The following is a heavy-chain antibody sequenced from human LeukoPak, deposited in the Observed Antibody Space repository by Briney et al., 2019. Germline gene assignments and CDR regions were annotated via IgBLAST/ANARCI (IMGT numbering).Heavy chain of an antibody. CDR3: ARDYGSESYDFWSPRADAFDI. D-gene: IGHD3-3*01. Sequence: SETLSLTCTVSGGSISSHYWSWIRQPAGKGLEWIGRIYTSGSTNYNPSLKSRVTMSVDTSKDQFSLKLSSVTAADTAVYYCARDYGSESYDFWSPRADAFDIWGQGTMVTVSS. J-gene: IGHJ3*02. CDR1: GGSISSHY. V-gene: IGHV4-4*07. CDR2: IYTSGST.